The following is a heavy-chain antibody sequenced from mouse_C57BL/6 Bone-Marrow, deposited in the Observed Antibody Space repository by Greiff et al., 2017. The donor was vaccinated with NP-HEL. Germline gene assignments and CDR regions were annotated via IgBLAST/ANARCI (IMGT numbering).Heavy chain of an antibody. CDR2: ISSGSSTI. J-gene: IGHJ2*01. D-gene: IGHD1-1*01. CDR1: GFTFSDYG. V-gene: IGHV5-17*01. CDR3: ARMYYGSSYFDY. Sequence: EVKLVESGGGLVKPGGSLKLSCAASGFTFSDYGMHWVRQAPEKGLEWVAYISSGSSTIYYADTVKGRFTISRDNAKNTLFLQMTSLRSEDTAMYYCARMYYGSSYFDYWGQGTTLTVSS.